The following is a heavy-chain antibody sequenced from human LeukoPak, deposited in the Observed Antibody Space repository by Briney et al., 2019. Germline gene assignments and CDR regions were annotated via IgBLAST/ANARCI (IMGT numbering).Heavy chain of an antibody. V-gene: IGHV4-31*03. D-gene: IGHD3-10*01. CDR1: GGSISSGGYY. CDR2: IYYSGST. CDR3: ARDFGSGHYFDY. Sequence: SETLSLTCTVSGGSISSGGYYWSWIRQHPGKGLEWIGYIYYSGSTYYHPSLKSRVTISVDTSKNQFSLKLSSVTAADTAVYYCARDFGSGHYFDYWGQGTLVTVSS. J-gene: IGHJ4*02.